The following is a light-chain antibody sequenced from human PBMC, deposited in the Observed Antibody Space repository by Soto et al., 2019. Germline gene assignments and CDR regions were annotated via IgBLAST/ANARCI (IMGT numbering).Light chain of an antibody. J-gene: IGLJ3*02. V-gene: IGLV2-14*03. CDR1: SSDVGY. CDR3: SSFPTSSTRV. CDR2: GVN. Sequence: QSALTQPASVSGSPGQSITISCTGTSSDVGYVSWYQHHPGKAPKLMIYGVNNRPSGVSNRFSGSKSGNTASLTISGLQSEDEADYYCSSFPTSSTRVFGGGTKPTVL.